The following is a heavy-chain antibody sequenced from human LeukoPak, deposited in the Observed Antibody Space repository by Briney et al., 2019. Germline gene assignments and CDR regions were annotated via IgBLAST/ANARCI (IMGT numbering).Heavy chain of an antibody. Sequence: ASVTVSFKASGDTFSIYYMHWVRQAPGQGLEWMGIINPSGGSTTYAQKFQGRVTMTRDTSTSTVYMELSSLRSEDTAVYYCARGGVLRFLEHLDYWGQGTLVTVSS. CDR2: INPSGGST. CDR1: GDTFSIYY. V-gene: IGHV1-46*01. J-gene: IGHJ4*02. CDR3: ARGGVLRFLEHLDY. D-gene: IGHD3-3*01.